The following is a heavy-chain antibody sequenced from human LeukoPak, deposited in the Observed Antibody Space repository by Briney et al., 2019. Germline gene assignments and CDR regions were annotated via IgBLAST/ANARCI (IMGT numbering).Heavy chain of an antibody. CDR2: VYSGGTT. J-gene: IGHJ4*02. D-gene: IGHD3-22*01. Sequence: PGGSLRLSCAASGFTFSSYWMSWVRQAPGKGLEWVSLVYSGGTTYYADSVEGRFTISRDNSKNTLYLQMNSLRAEDTAVYYCARSSERKYYFDYWGQGTLVTVSS. CDR3: ARSSERKYYFDY. V-gene: IGHV3-53*01. CDR1: GFTFSSYW.